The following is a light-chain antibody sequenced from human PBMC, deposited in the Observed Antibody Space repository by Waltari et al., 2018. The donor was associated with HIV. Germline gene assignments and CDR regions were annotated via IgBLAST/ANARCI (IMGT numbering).Light chain of an antibody. V-gene: IGKV3-20*01. CDR3: QQYDSSSYT. CDR2: GTS. J-gene: IGKJ2*01. Sequence: EVVLTQSPDTLSLSPGRRATLSCRASQSVRSTYLSWYQQKRGQALRLLIYGTSNRATGIPERFSGTGSGTDFTLTIRRLEPEDFAVYYCQQYDSSSYTFGQGTKLEVK. CDR1: QSVRSTY.